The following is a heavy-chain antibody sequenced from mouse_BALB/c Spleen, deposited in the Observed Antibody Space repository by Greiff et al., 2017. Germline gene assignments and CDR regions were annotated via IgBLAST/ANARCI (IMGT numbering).Heavy chain of an antibody. Sequence: EVNVVESGGGLVQPGGSRKLSCAASGFTFSSFGMHWVRQAPEKGLEWVAYISSGSSTIYYADTVKGRFTISRDNPKNTLFLQMTSLRSEDTAMYYCARSGEIRGFAYWGQGTLVTVSA. D-gene: IGHD2-4*01. CDR1: GFTFSSFG. J-gene: IGHJ3*01. CDR3: ARSGEIRGFAY. CDR2: ISSGSSTI. V-gene: IGHV5-17*02.